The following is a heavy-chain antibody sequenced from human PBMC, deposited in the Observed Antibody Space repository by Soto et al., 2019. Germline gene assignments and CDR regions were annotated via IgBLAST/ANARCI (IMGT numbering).Heavy chain of an antibody. V-gene: IGHV3-23*01. CDR2: IEGSGTIT. CDR3: VKNSGWFNS. Sequence: GSLRLSCAASGFMFSTTDMSWVRQAPGKGLEWVTTIEGSGTITYYADSVRGRFTISRDNSKNTVYLQMDSLTADDTAVYYCVKNSGWFNSWGQGTLVTVSS. D-gene: IGHD3-10*01. CDR1: GFMFSTTD. J-gene: IGHJ5*01.